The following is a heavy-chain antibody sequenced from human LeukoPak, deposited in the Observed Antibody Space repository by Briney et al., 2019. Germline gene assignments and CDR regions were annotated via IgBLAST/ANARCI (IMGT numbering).Heavy chain of an antibody. CDR3: ARARTYGSGSYYDY. V-gene: IGHV3-20*04. Sequence: GGSLRLSCAASGFTFSSYGMSWVRQAPGKGLEWVSGINWNGGSTGYADSVKGRFTISRDNAKNSLYLQMNSLRAEDTALYYCARARTYGSGSYYDYWGQGTLVTVSS. CDR1: GFTFSSYG. D-gene: IGHD3-10*01. J-gene: IGHJ4*02. CDR2: INWNGGST.